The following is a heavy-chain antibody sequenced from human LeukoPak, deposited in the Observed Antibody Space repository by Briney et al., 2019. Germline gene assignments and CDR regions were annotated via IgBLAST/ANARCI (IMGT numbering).Heavy chain of an antibody. V-gene: IGHV3-48*01. CDR1: GFTFSSYS. CDR2: ISSSSSTI. Sequence: GGSLRLSCAASGFTFSSYSMNWARQAPGKGLEWVSYISSSSSTIYYADSVKGRFTISRDNAKNSLYLQMNSLRAEDTAVYYCARSITQVGGIWGQGTMVTVSS. D-gene: IGHD3-16*01. CDR3: ARSITQVGGI. J-gene: IGHJ3*02.